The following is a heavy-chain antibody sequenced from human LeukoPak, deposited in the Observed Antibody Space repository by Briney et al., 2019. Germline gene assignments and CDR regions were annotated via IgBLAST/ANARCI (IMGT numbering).Heavy chain of an antibody. D-gene: IGHD2-21*02. CDR2: IFTSGNT. V-gene: IGHV4-31*03. CDR3: ARATLRGDPFDF. Sequence: SETLSLTCTVSGDSLNSGNYYWTWIRQHPGKGLEWIGYIFTSGNTYYNPSLKGRLLSSVDTSKSQFSLRLTSVTAADTAVYYCARATLRGDPFDFWGQGIQVTVSS. CDR1: GDSLNSGNYY. J-gene: IGHJ4*02.